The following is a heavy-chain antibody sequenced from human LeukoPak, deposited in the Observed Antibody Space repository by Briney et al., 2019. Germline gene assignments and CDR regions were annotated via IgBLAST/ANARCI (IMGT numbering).Heavy chain of an antibody. D-gene: IGHD6-13*01. CDR2: INHSGST. CDR1: GGSFSGYY. CDR3: ARGRPIAGYYYYYGMDV. Sequence: SETLSLTCAVYGGSFSGYYWSWIRQPPGKGLEWIGEINHSGSTNYNPSLKSRVTISVDTSKNQFSLRLSSVTAADTAVYYCARGRPIAGYYYYYGMDVWGQGTTVTVSS. V-gene: IGHV4-34*01. J-gene: IGHJ6*02.